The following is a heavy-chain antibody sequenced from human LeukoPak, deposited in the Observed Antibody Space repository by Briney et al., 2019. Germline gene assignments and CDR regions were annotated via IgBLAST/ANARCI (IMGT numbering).Heavy chain of an antibody. V-gene: IGHV3-30-3*01. CDR3: ARDLLDGPNNYGMDV. Sequence: PGRSLRLSCAASGFTFSSYAMHWVRQAPGKGLEWVAVISYDGSNKYYADSVKGRFTISRDNSKNTLYLQMNSLRAEDTAVYCCARDLLDGPNNYGMDVWGQGTTVTVPS. CDR1: GFTFSSYA. CDR2: ISYDGSNK. J-gene: IGHJ6*02.